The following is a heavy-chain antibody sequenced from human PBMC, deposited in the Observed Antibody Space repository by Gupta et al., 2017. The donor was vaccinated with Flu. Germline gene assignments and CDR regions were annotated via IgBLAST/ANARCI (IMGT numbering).Heavy chain of an antibody. V-gene: IGHV4-39*01. Sequence: QLQLQESGPGLVKPSETLSLTCTVSGCSISSSSYYWGWIRQPPGKGLEWIGSIYYSGSTYYNPSLKSRVTISVDTSKNQFSLKLSSVTAADTAVYYCARRTDSSGWSTQNWFDPWGQGTLVTVSS. CDR3: ARRTDSSGWSTQNWFDP. J-gene: IGHJ5*02. D-gene: IGHD6-19*01. CDR2: IYYSGST. CDR1: GCSISSSSYY.